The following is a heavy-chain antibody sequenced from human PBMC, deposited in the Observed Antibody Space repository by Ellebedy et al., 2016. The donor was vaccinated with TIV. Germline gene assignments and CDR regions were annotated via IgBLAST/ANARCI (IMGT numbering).Heavy chain of an antibody. V-gene: IGHV1-24*01. CDR1: GYTLTELS. D-gene: IGHD5-18*01. Sequence: AASVKVSCKVSGYTLTELSMHWVRQAPGKGLDWMGGFDPEDDKTIYAEKFKGRVTMTEDTSTDTAYMELSSLRSEDTAVYYCATEKYSYGFGPNWFDPWGQGTLVTVSS. J-gene: IGHJ5*02. CDR3: ATEKYSYGFGPNWFDP. CDR2: FDPEDDKT.